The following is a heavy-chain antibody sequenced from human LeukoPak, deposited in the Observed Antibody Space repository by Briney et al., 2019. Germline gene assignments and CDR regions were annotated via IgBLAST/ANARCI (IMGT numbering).Heavy chain of an antibody. CDR2: IYSGGST. CDR3: ARDAYCSGGSCFFDY. CDR1: GFTVSSNY. V-gene: IGHV3-53*01. Sequence: PGGSLRLSCAASGFTVSSNYMSWVRQAPGKGLEWVSVIYSGGSTYYADSVKGRFTISRDNSKNTLYLQMNSLRAEDTGVYYCARDAYCSGGSCFFDYWGQGTLVTVSP. D-gene: IGHD2-15*01. J-gene: IGHJ4*02.